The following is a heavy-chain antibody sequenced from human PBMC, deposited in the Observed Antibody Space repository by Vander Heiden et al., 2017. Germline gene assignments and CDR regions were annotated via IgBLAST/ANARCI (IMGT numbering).Heavy chain of an antibody. V-gene: IGHV3-9*01. J-gene: IGHJ4*02. CDR1: GFTFDDYA. D-gene: IGHD5-18*01. CDR2: ISWHSTNI. CDR3: AKGLGSPSQLADY. Sequence: EVQMVESGGGLVQPGRSLRLSCASSGFTFDDYAMHWVRPAPGKGLEWVSGISWHSTNIGYAGSVKGRFTISRDNAKNSLYLQMNSLRPEDTALHYCAKGLGSPSQLADYWGQGTLVTVSS.